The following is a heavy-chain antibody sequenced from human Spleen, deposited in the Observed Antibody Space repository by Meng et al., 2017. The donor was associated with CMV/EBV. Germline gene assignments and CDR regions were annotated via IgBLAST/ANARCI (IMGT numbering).Heavy chain of an antibody. J-gene: IGHJ5*02. CDR1: GFTFSSYW. Sequence: ESLKISCAASGFTFSSYWMSWVRQAPGKGVEWVANIKQDGSEKYYVDSVKGRSTISRDNAKNSLYLQMNSLRAEDTAVYYCASWSSSPPWGQGTLVTVSS. V-gene: IGHV3-7*01. CDR3: ASWSSSPP. D-gene: IGHD6-13*01. CDR2: IKQDGSEK.